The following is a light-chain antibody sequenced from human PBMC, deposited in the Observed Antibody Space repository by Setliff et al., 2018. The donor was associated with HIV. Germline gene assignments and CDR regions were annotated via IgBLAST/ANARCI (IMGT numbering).Light chain of an antibody. CDR1: QSVSSW. CDR3: QQYKSYSWT. Sequence: DIQMTQSPSPLSASVGDRVTITCRASQSVSSWLAWYQQKPGKAPKLLIYKASSLESGVPSRFSGSGSGTEFTLTISSLPPDDFATYYCQQYKSYSWTFGQGTKV. V-gene: IGKV1-5*03. J-gene: IGKJ1*01. CDR2: KAS.